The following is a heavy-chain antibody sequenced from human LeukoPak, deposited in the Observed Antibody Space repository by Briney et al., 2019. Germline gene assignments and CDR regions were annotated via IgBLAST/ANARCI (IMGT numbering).Heavy chain of an antibody. Sequence: SETLSLTCTVSGGSITSYHYSWIRQPPGKGLEWIGYIYYSGSTNYNPSLKSRVTISVDTSKNQFSLKLSTVTAADTAVYYCARGGSGTYYHYWGQGTLVTVSS. J-gene: IGHJ4*02. CDR3: ARGGSGTYYHY. CDR2: IYYSGST. D-gene: IGHD1-26*01. V-gene: IGHV4-59*01. CDR1: GGSITSYH.